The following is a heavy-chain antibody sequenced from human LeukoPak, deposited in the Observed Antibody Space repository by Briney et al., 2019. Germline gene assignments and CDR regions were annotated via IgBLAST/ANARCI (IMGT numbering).Heavy chain of an antibody. CDR1: GFTFSSYS. J-gene: IGHJ4*02. V-gene: IGHV3-48*01. CDR3: ARDLSLQWFGEFGY. Sequence: GGSLRLSCAASGFTFSSYSMNWVRQAPGKGLEWVSYISSSSSSIYYADSVKGRFTISRDNAKNSLYLQMNSLRAEDTAVYYCARDLSLQWFGEFGYWGQGSLVTVSS. CDR2: ISSSSSSI. D-gene: IGHD3-10*01.